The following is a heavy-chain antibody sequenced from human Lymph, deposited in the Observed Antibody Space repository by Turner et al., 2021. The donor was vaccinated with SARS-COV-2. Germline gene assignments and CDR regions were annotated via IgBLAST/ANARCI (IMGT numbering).Heavy chain of an antibody. Sequence: QVQLVESGGGVVQPGRSLRLSGAAPGFTFSSYGMHWVRQAPGKGLEWVAVISYDGSNKYYADSVKGRFTISRDNSKNTLYLQMNSLRAEDTAVYYCAKVRSIFGVVIGGMDVWGQGTTVTVSS. V-gene: IGHV3-30*18. CDR2: ISYDGSNK. J-gene: IGHJ6*02. CDR3: AKVRSIFGVVIGGMDV. CDR1: GFTFSSYG. D-gene: IGHD3-3*01.